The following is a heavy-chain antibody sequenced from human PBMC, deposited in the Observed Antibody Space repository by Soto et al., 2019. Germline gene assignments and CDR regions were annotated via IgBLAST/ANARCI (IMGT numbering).Heavy chain of an antibody. J-gene: IGHJ4*02. Sequence: LRLSCAASGFTFSSYSMNWVRQAPGKGLEWVSSISSSSSYIYSADSVKGRFTISRDNAKNSLYLQMNSLRAEDTAVYYCAREDYSNFDYWGQGTLVTVSS. CDR3: AREDYSNFDY. CDR1: GFTFSSYS. CDR2: ISSSSSYI. V-gene: IGHV3-21*01. D-gene: IGHD4-4*01.